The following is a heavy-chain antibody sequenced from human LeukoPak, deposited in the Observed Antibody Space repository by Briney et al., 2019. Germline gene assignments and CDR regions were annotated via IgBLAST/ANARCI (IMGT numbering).Heavy chain of an antibody. CDR3: ARADPGDYYDSSGYYYGYFDY. J-gene: IGHJ4*02. V-gene: IGHV1-46*01. D-gene: IGHD3-22*01. CDR2: INPSGGST. CDR1: GYTFTSYY. Sequence: ASVKVSCKASGYTFTSYYMHWARQAPGQGLEWMGIINPSGGSTSYAQKFQGRVTMTRDTSTSTVYMELSSLRSEDTAVYYCARADPGDYYDSSGYYYGYFDYWGQGTLVTVSS.